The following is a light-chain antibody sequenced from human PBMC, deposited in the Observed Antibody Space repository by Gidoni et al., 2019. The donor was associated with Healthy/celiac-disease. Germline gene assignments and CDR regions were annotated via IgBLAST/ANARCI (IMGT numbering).Light chain of an antibody. J-gene: IGKJ1*01. Sequence: EIVMTQSPATLSVSPGERATLSCRASQSVSSNLAWYQQKPGQAPRLLIYGASTRATCIPARFSGSGSGKEFTLTISSLQSEDFAVYYCQQYNNWPLTFGQGTKVEIK. CDR3: QQYNNWPLT. CDR2: GAS. V-gene: IGKV3-15*01. CDR1: QSVSSN.